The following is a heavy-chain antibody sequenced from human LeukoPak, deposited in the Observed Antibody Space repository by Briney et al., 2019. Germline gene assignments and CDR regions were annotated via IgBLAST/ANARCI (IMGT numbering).Heavy chain of an antibody. D-gene: IGHD4-17*01. CDR1: GFTFSSYS. CDR2: ISRTI. V-gene: IGHV3-48*04. CDR3: ARDPTDDYGDPFDY. Sequence: GGSLRLSCAASGFTFSSYSMNWVRQAPGKGLEWVSYISRTIYYADSVKGRFTISRDNAKNSLYLQMNSLRAEDTALYYCARDPTDDYGDPFDYWGQGTLVTVSS. J-gene: IGHJ4*02.